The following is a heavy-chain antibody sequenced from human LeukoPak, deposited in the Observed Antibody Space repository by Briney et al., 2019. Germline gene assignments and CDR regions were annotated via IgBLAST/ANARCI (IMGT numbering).Heavy chain of an antibody. CDR1: GFTFTSYH. V-gene: IGHV1-46*01. Sequence: ASVKVSCKAFGFTFTSYHIHWVRQAPGQGLEWMGRITPSGGTPRYAQKFQGRVTLTSDTSTSTVYMELSSLRSEDAALYYCARLAIGDFDYWGQGTLVTVSS. J-gene: IGHJ4*02. CDR2: ITPSGGTP. CDR3: ARLAIGDFDY.